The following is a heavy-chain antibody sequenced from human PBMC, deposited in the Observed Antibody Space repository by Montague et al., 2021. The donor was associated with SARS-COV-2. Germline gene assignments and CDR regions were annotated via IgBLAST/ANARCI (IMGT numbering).Heavy chain of an antibody. J-gene: IGHJ4*02. Sequence: SETLSLTCTVSDGSIRSYYWYWLRQTPGKGLEGIGYMHDSGTANYNPSLSSRITLMVDASTNHFFLVLRSVTAADTAMYYCTRLSRGSGSWGYFDYWAQGTLVTVSS. CDR2: MHDSGTA. CDR3: TRLSRGSGSWGYFDY. V-gene: IGHV4-59*08. D-gene: IGHD3-10*01. CDR1: DGSIRSYY.